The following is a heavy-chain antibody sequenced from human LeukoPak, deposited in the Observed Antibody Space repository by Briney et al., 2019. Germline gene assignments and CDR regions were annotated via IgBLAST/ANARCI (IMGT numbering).Heavy chain of an antibody. D-gene: IGHD4-11*01. Sequence: GGSLRLSCAASGFTFSSYGMHWVRQAPGKGLEWVALISYDGSNKYYADSVKGRFTISRDNSKNTLYLQMNRLRAEDTAVYYCAKNALWGTTVIGYFFDYWGQGTLVTVSS. CDR3: AKNALWGTTVIGYFFDY. CDR2: ISYDGSNK. CDR1: GFTFSSYG. J-gene: IGHJ4*02. V-gene: IGHV3-30*18.